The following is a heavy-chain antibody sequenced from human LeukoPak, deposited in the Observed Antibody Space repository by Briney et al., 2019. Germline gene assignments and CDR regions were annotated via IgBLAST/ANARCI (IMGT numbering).Heavy chain of an antibody. D-gene: IGHD3-3*01. J-gene: IGHJ4*02. CDR1: GGSISSSSYY. CDR2: IYYSGST. Sequence: SETLSLTCTVSGGSISSSSYYWGWIRQPPGKGLEWIGSIYYSGSTYYNPSLKSRVTISVDTSKNQSSLKLSSVTAADTAVYYCARLDDFWSGYYHFDYWGQGTLVTVSS. CDR3: ARLDDFWSGYYHFDY. V-gene: IGHV4-39*01.